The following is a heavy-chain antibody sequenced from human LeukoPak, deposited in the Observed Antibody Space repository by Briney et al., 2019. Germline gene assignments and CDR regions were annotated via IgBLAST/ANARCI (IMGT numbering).Heavy chain of an antibody. Sequence: SETLSLTCSVSGGSISRSSYYWGWIRQPPGKGLEWIGSIYYSGSTYYNPSLKSRVTISVDTSKNQFSLKLSSVTAADTAVYYCTSGPRPFDYWGQGTLVTVSS. J-gene: IGHJ4*02. CDR1: GGSISRSSYY. CDR2: IYYSGST. V-gene: IGHV4-39*01. CDR3: TSGPRPFDY.